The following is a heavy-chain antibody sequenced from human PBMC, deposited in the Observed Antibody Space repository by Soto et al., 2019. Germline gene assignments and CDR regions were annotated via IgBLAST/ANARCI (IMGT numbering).Heavy chain of an antibody. CDR1: GYTFTSYD. CDR2: MNPNSGNT. D-gene: IGHD6-6*01. CDR3: ARVVAARRGHNWFDP. Sequence: QVQLVQSGAEVKKPGASVKVSCRASGYTFTSYDINWVRQATGKGLEWMGWMNPNSGNTGYAQKFQGRVTMTRNTSISTAYMELSSLRSEDTAVYYCARVVAARRGHNWFDPWGQGTLVTVSS. V-gene: IGHV1-8*01. J-gene: IGHJ5*02.